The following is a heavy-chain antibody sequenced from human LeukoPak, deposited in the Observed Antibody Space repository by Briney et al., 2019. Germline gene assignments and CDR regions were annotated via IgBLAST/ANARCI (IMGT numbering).Heavy chain of an antibody. J-gene: IGHJ4*02. CDR3: ATRGTMNPEYYFDY. CDR2: INPNSGGT. Sequence: ASVKVSCKASGYTFTGYYMHWVRQAPGQGLEWMGWINPNSGGTNYAQKFQGRVTMTRDTSISTAYMELSRLRSDDTAVYYCATRGTMNPEYYFDYWGQGTLVTVSS. CDR1: GYTFTGYY. V-gene: IGHV1-2*02. D-gene: IGHD3-22*01.